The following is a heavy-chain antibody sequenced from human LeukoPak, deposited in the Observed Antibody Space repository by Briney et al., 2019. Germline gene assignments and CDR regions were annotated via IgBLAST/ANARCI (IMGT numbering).Heavy chain of an antibody. CDR3: ARSPQLLWFGELT. CDR2: INHSGST. V-gene: IGHV4-34*01. D-gene: IGHD3-10*01. Sequence: PSETLSLTCAVYGGSFSGYYWSWIRQPPGKGLEWIGEINHSGSTNYNPSLKSRVTISVDTSKNQFSLKLSSVTAADTAVYYCARSPQLLWFGELTWGQGTLVTVSS. CDR1: GGSFSGYY. J-gene: IGHJ5*02.